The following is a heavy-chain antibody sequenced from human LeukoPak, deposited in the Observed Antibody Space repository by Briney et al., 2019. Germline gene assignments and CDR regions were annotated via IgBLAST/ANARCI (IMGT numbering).Heavy chain of an antibody. CDR1: GITLSNYG. CDR3: AKRGVVIRVILVGFHKQAYYFES. Sequence: GGSLRLSCAASGITLSNYGMSWVRQAPGKGLEWVAGISDSGGTTNYADSVKGRFTVSRDNPKNTLYLQMNSLRAEDTAVYFCAKRGVVIRVILVGFHKQAYYFESWGQGVLVTVSS. D-gene: IGHD3-22*01. V-gene: IGHV3-23*01. J-gene: IGHJ4*02. CDR2: ISDSGGTT.